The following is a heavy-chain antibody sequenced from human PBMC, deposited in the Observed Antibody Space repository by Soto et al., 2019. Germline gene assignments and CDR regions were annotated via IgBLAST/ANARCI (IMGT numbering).Heavy chain of an antibody. CDR3: ARRILGVVRTYYMDV. D-gene: IGHD3-3*01. J-gene: IGHJ6*03. Sequence: SETLSLTCAVYGGSFSGYYWTWIRQPPGKGLEWIGEINHSGSTNYNSSLKSRVTISVDTSKNQFSLKLSSVTAADTAVYYCARRILGVVRTYYMDVWDKGTTVTVSS. V-gene: IGHV4-34*01. CDR2: INHSGST. CDR1: GGSFSGYY.